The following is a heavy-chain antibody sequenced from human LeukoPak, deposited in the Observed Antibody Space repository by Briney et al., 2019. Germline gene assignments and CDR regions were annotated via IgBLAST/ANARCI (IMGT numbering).Heavy chain of an antibody. V-gene: IGHV3-30*02. D-gene: IGHD1-7*01. J-gene: IGHJ4*02. CDR3: AASGPVGGNWYSTDF. CDR2: TRYDGVNK. CDR1: GFTFSTYG. Sequence: GGSLTLSCAASGFTFSTYGMHWVRQAPGKGLEWVTFTRYDGVNKYYADSVEGRFTISRDNSKSTLYLQMNSLRTEDTAVYYCAASGPVGGNWYSTDFWGQGTLVTVSS.